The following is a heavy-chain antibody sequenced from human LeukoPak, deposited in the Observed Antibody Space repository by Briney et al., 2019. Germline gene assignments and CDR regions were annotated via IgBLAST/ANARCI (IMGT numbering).Heavy chain of an antibody. D-gene: IGHD6-13*01. Sequence: GGSLRLSSAASGFTFSSYSMNWVRQAPGKGLEWVSSISSSSSYIYHADSVKGRFTISRDNAKNSLYLQMNSLRAEDTAVYYCAPIAAAGTDYWGQGTLVTVSS. J-gene: IGHJ4*02. V-gene: IGHV3-21*01. CDR2: ISSSSSYI. CDR1: GFTFSSYS. CDR3: APIAAAGTDY.